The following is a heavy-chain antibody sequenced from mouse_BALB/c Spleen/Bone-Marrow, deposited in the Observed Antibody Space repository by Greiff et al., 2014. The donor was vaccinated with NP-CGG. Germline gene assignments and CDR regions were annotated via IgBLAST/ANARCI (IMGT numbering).Heavy chain of an antibody. Sequence: QVQLQQSGAELVRPGVSVKISCKGSGYTFTDYAMHWVKQSHAKSLEWIGVISTYYGDASYNQKFKGKATMTVGKSSSTAYMELARLTSEESAIYYRASGNYYYAMDYWGQGTSVTVSS. D-gene: IGHD2-1*01. CDR1: GYTFTDYA. CDR3: ASGNYYYAMDY. CDR2: ISTYYGDA. V-gene: IGHV1S137*01. J-gene: IGHJ4*01.